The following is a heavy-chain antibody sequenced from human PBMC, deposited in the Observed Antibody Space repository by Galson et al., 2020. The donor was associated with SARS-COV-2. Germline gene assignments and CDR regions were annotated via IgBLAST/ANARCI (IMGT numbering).Heavy chain of an antibody. CDR3: ARTPPGYCSGGSCYFGAAFDP. CDR1: GGSISSGGYY. Sequence: ASETLSLTCTVSGGSISSGGYYWSWIRQHPGKGLEWIGYIYYSGSTYYNPSLKSRVTISVDTSKNQFSLKLSSVTAADTAVYYCARTPPGYCSGGSCYFGAAFDPWGQGTLVTVSS. V-gene: IGHV4-31*03. J-gene: IGHJ5*02. CDR2: IYYSGST. D-gene: IGHD2-15*01.